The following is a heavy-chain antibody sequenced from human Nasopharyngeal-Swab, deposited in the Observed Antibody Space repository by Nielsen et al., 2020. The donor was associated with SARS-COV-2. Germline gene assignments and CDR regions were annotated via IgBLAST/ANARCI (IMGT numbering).Heavy chain of an antibody. J-gene: IGHJ5*02. Sequence: WLRQPTGKGLEWIGYIYYSGSTNYNPSLKSRVTISVDTSKNQFSLKLSSVTAADTAVYYCARERIAARLPDRWFDPWGQGTLVTVSS. D-gene: IGHD6-6*01. V-gene: IGHV4-59*01. CDR2: IYYSGST. CDR3: ARERIAARLPDRWFDP.